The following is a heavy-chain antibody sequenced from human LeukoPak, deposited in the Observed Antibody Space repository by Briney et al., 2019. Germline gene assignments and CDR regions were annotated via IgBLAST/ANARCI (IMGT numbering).Heavy chain of an antibody. V-gene: IGHV3-23*01. CDR2: IVSSGGAT. D-gene: IGHD3-9*01. CDR1: GFTFSNYA. J-gene: IGHJ4*02. Sequence: GGSLRLSCAASGFTFSNYAMSWVRRAPGKGLEWVSAIVSSGGATYYADSVKGRFTISRDNSKNTLYLQMSTLRAEDTAVYFCAKWGDYNGLTGYYVSDYWGQGTLVTVSS. CDR3: AKWGDYNGLTGYYVSDY.